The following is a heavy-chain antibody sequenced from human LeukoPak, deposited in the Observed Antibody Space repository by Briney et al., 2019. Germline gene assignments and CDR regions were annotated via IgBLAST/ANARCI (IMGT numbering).Heavy chain of an antibody. CDR1: GGSISSGDYY. D-gene: IGHD3-22*01. J-gene: IGHJ4*02. Sequence: PSETMSLTCTVSGGSISSGDYYWSWIRQPPVKGLEWIGYIYYSGSTYYNPSLKSRVTISVDTSKNQFSLKLSSVTAADTAVYYCARGLTMSNSSGYYYTHDFDYWGQGTLVTVSS. CDR3: ARGLTMSNSSGYYYTHDFDY. V-gene: IGHV4-30-4*01. CDR2: IYYSGST.